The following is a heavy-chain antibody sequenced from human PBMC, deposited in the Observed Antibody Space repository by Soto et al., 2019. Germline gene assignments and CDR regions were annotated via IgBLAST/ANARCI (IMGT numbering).Heavy chain of an antibody. CDR1: GAPISSGGFY. CDR3: AREPISTPRGVTQVDP. CDR2: IYNGGTT. J-gene: IGHJ5*02. V-gene: IGHV4-31*03. D-gene: IGHD3-10*01. Sequence: QVRLQESGPGLVRPSQTLSLTCNVSGAPISSGGFYWCWIRQQPGKGPEWIGDIYNGGTTFYNPSLGRRVTMSLDAAKNHFSLQLRSVTVAVTAVYYCAREPISTPRGVTQVDPWGQGTQVTVSS.